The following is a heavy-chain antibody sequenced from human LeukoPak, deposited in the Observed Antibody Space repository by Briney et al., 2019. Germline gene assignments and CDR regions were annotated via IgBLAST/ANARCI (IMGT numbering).Heavy chain of an antibody. CDR2: MNPNSGNT. V-gene: IGHV1-8*01. Sequence: ASVKVSCKASGYTFTSYDINWVRQATGRGLEWMGWMNPNSGNTGYAQKFQGRVTMTRNTSISTAYMELSSLRSEDTAVYYCARWSGYCSGGSCYASDYWGQGTLVTVSS. CDR1: GYTFTSYD. J-gene: IGHJ4*02. CDR3: ARWSGYCSGGSCYASDY. D-gene: IGHD2-15*01.